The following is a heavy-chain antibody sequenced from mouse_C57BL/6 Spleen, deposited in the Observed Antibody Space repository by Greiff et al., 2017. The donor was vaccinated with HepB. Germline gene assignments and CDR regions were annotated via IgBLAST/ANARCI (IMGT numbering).Heavy chain of an antibody. CDR2: IYPGGGYT. CDR3: ARKLTGTFDY. CDR1: GYTFTNYW. J-gene: IGHJ2*01. V-gene: IGHV1-63*01. Sequence: QVQLQQSGAELVRPGTSVKMSCKASGYTFTNYWIGWAKQRPGHGLEWIGDIYPGGGYTNFNEKFKGKATLTADKSSSTAYMQFSSLTSEDSAIYYCARKLTGTFDYWGQGTTLTVSS. D-gene: IGHD4-1*01.